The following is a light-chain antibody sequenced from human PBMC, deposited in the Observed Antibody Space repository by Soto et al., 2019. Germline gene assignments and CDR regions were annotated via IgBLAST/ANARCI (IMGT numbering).Light chain of an antibody. V-gene: IGLV1-47*01. CDR3: AAWDGSLSGRV. Sequence: QPVLTQPPSASGTPGQRVTISCSGSSSNIGTNSVYWYQQLPGTAPKLLVYRNNQRPSGVSYRFSVSKSGTSASLAISGLRSEDEADYYCAAWDGSLSGRVFGGGTKVTVL. CDR1: SSNIGTNS. J-gene: IGLJ3*02. CDR2: RNN.